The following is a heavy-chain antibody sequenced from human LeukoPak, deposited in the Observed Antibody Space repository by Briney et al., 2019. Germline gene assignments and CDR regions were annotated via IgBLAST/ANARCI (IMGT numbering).Heavy chain of an antibody. D-gene: IGHD3-10*01. V-gene: IGHV4-4*07. Sequence: SETLSLTCTVSGGPISSYYWSCIRQPAGKGLEWIGRIYTSGSTNYNPSLKSRVTMSVDTSKNQFSLKLSSLTAADTAVYYCARDFFNYYGSGSYSIHGMDVWGQGITVIVSS. CDR1: GGPISSYY. CDR2: IYTSGST. CDR3: ARDFFNYYGSGSYSIHGMDV. J-gene: IGHJ6*02.